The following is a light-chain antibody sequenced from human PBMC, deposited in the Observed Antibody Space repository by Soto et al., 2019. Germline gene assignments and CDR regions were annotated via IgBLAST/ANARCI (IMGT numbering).Light chain of an antibody. CDR3: QQRFSSPPWT. Sequence: EIPRTQCPSTLSAFVGDRVTITCRASQSFNSWLACYQQRPGKAPKLLIYDASTLESGVPSRFSGSGSGTAFTPTISSLQPEDFATYYCQQRFSSPPWTFGQGTKVDIK. CDR2: DAS. V-gene: IGKV1-5*01. CDR1: QSFNSW. J-gene: IGKJ1*01.